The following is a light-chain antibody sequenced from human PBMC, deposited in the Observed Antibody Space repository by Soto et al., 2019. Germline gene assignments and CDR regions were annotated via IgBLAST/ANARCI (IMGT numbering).Light chain of an antibody. CDR3: QQYENFPYS. J-gene: IGKJ2*01. Sequence: DIQMTQSPSSLSASIGDRVTITCQASQDIDQYLNWYQQKPGKAPKRLIYDASNLETGFPSRFSERGSGTEFTLTISSLQPDDVATYHCQQYENFPYSFGQGTKIEIK. CDR2: DAS. V-gene: IGKV1-33*01. CDR1: QDIDQY.